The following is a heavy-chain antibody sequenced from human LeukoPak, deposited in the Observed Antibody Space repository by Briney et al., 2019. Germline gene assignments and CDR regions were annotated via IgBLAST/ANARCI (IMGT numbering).Heavy chain of an antibody. CDR3: ARVRRTYYYYMDV. Sequence: SETLSLTCTVSGYSISSGYYWGWIRQPPGKGLEWIGSIFHSGTTYYNPSLKSRVTTSLDTSKNQFFLKLSSVTAAATAVYYCARVRRTYYYYMDVWGKGTTVTVSS. CDR2: IFHSGTT. V-gene: IGHV4-38-2*02. J-gene: IGHJ6*03. CDR1: GYSISSGYY.